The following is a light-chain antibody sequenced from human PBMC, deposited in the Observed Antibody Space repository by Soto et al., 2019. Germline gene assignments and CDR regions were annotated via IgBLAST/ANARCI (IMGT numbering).Light chain of an antibody. V-gene: IGKV1-5*01. Sequence: DVEMTQPPSTLSGSVGDRVTITCRASQNISSWWAWYQQKPGKAPKLLIYDASSLESGVPSRFSGSGSGTEFTLTISSLQPDDFATYYCQQYNIHPLTFGGGTKADIK. CDR1: QNISSW. J-gene: IGKJ4*01. CDR3: QQYNIHPLT. CDR2: DAS.